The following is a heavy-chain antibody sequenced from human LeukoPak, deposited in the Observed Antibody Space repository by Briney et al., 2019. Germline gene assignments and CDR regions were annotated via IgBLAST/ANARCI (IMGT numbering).Heavy chain of an antibody. CDR1: GGSISRYY. J-gene: IGHJ6*02. CDR2: IYYSGST. V-gene: IGHV4-59*08. CDR3: ARARRDYYYGMDV. Sequence: SETLSLTCTVSGGSISRYYWTWIRQPPGKGLEWIGYIYYSGSTNYNPSLKSRVTISVDTYKNQSSLKLSSVTAADTAVYYCARARRDYYYGMDVWGQGTTVTVSS.